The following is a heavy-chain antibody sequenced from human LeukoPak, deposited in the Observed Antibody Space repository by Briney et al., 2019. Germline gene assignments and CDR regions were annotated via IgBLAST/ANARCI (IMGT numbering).Heavy chain of an antibody. V-gene: IGHV4-34*01. Sequence: KPSETLSLTCAVYGGSFSGYYWSWIRQPPGKGLEWIGEINHSGSTNYNPSLKSRVTISVDTSKNQFSLKLSSVTAADTAVYYCARSHYDYDAFDIWGQGTTVTVSS. J-gene: IGHJ3*02. CDR3: ARSHYDYDAFDI. D-gene: IGHD3-16*01. CDR2: INHSGST. CDR1: GGSFSGYY.